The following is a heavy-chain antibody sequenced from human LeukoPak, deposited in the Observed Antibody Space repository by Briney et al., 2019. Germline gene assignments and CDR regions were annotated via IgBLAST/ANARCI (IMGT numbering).Heavy chain of an antibody. CDR1: GFSFSAHT. J-gene: IGHJ6*03. Sequence: GGSLRLSCAASGFSFSAHTMNWVRQAPGKGLEWVSSISSSGTYIYYADSLQGRFTISRDNANSSLSLQMNSLRAEDTAVYYCTREGSYYDFWSGDYSAFYYYYYMDVWGKGTTVTVSS. D-gene: IGHD3-3*01. CDR2: ISSSGTYI. CDR3: TREGSYYDFWSGDYSAFYYYYYMDV. V-gene: IGHV3-21*01.